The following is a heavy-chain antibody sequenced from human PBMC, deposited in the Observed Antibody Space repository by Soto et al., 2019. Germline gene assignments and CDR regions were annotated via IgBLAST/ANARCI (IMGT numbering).Heavy chain of an antibody. V-gene: IGHV3-72*01. J-gene: IGHJ4*02. CDR1: GFSLSDLF. Sequence: EVQLVESGGDLVQPGGSLRLSCAASGFSLSDLFIDWVRQAPGKGLEWVGRTKDKAYSYTTEYAASMKGRFTISRDESRNSPYLQMSSLKTEDTAVYYCASIRGVFGYWGQGTLVTVSS. D-gene: IGHD3-10*01. CDR2: TKDKAYSYTT. CDR3: ASIRGVFGY.